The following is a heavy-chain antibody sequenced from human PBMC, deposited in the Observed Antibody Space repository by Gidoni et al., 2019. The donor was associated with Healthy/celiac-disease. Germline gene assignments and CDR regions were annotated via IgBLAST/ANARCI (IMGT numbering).Heavy chain of an antibody. CDR3: AGGGITVMVVAEPRENWFDP. V-gene: IGHV4-39*07. Sequence: QLQLQESGPGLVKPSETLSLTCTVSGGSISSSSYYWGWIRQPPGKGLGWIGGIYYSGSTYYAPSLKGRVTISVDASKNQFSLRLSSVTAAETAVYNCAGGGITVMVVAEPRENWFDPWGQGTLVTVSS. CDR1: GGSISSSSYY. CDR2: IYYSGST. D-gene: IGHD3-22*01. J-gene: IGHJ5*02.